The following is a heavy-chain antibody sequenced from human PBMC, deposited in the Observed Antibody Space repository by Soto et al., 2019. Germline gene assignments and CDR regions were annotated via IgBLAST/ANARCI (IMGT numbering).Heavy chain of an antibody. V-gene: IGHV3-30*18. CDR2: ISYDGSNK. Sequence: ESGGGVVQPGRSLRLSCAASGFTFSSYGMHWVRQAPGKGLEWVAVISYDGSNKYYADSVKGRFTISRDNSKNTLYLQMNSLRAEDTAVYYCAKIYCSSTSCSWFYYGMDVWGQGTTVTVSS. J-gene: IGHJ6*02. CDR1: GFTFSSYG. D-gene: IGHD2-2*01. CDR3: AKIYCSSTSCSWFYYGMDV.